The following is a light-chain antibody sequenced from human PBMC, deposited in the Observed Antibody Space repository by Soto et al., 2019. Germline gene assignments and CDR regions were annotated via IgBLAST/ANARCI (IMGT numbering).Light chain of an antibody. V-gene: IGLV2-14*03. CDR1: SSDVGGYNY. CDR2: DVN. J-gene: IGLJ2*01. CDR3: SSHSSSSTLVV. Sequence: QSALTQPASMSGSPGQSITISCTGTSSDVGGYNYVSWYRQHPGKAPKLMIYDVNNRPSRVSNRFSGSKSGNTASLTISGLQAEDEADYYCSSHSSSSTLVVFGGGTKVTVL.